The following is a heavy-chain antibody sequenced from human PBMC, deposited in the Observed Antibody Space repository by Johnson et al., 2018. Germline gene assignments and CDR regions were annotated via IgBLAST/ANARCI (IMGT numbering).Heavy chain of an antibody. CDR1: GFTFSSYS. CDR3: ARAPYDSSGYPDAFDI. J-gene: IGHJ3*02. Sequence: VQLVQSGGGLVKPGGSLRLSCAASGFTFSSYSMNWVRQAPGKGLEWVSSISSSSSYIYYADSVKGRFTISRDNSKNTLYLQMNSLRAEDTAVYYCARAPYDSSGYPDAFDIWGQGTMVTVSS. CDR2: ISSSSSYI. V-gene: IGHV3-21*04. D-gene: IGHD3-22*01.